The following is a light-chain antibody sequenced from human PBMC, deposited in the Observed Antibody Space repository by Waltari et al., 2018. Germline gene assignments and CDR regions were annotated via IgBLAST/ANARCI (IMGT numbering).Light chain of an antibody. CDR2: TAS. J-gene: IGKJ3*01. Sequence: DIQMTQSPSSLSASVGVRVIVTCRASQGISNFLNWYQQKPGKAPKLLIYTASTLQSGVPSRFSGDGSGTEFTLTISSLQPEDFATYYCQQSYSFPETFGPGTKVDVK. CDR1: QGISNF. CDR3: QQSYSFPET. V-gene: IGKV1-39*01.